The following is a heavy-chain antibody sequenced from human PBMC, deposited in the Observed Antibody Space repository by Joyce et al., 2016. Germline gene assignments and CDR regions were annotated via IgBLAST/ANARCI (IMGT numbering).Heavy chain of an antibody. CDR3: ASQVALFGVVSLDY. CDR1: GFTFSGYA. V-gene: IGHV3-23*01. D-gene: IGHD3-3*01. J-gene: IGHJ4*02. Sequence: EVQLLESGGGLVQPGGSLRLSCAASGFTFSGYAWHWVRQAPGKGLGWVSRIIGSGASAHYADSVKGRFTVSRDNSKNTLYLQMNSLSAADTAVYYCASQVALFGVVSLDYWGQGTLVPVSS. CDR2: IIGSGASA.